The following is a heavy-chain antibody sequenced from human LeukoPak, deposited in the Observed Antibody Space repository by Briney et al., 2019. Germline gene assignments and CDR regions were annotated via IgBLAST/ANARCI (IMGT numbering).Heavy chain of an antibody. V-gene: IGHV3-23*01. J-gene: IGHJ4*02. CDR3: AKDPRRYSRTGGYFDY. D-gene: IGHD6-13*01. CDR2: ISGSGDRT. CDR1: GFTFSNYG. Sequence: GETLRLSCAASGFTFSNYGMTWVRQAPGKGLEWVSTISGSGDRTNYADSVRGRFTISRDNSKNTLYLQMISLRTEDTAVYYCAKDPRRYSRTGGYFDYWGQGTLVTVSS.